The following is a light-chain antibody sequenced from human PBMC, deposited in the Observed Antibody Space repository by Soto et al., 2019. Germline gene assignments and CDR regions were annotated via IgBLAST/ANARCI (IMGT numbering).Light chain of an antibody. CDR1: NSNIGAGFG. Sequence: QSVLTQPPSVSGAPGQRVTISCTGSNSNIGAGFGVQWYQQFPTTAPRLLIYSNTNRPSGVPDRFSASKSGTSASLAITGLRAEDEADYYCQAFDINVLALIFGVGTKLTVL. CDR3: QAFDINVLALI. J-gene: IGLJ2*01. V-gene: IGLV1-40*01. CDR2: SNT.